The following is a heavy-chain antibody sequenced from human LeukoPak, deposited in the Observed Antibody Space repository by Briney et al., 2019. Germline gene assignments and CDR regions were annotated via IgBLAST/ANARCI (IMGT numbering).Heavy chain of an antibody. D-gene: IGHD2-8*02. CDR2: IFPSGGEI. Sequence: GSLRLSCAASGFTFSAFAMIWVRQTPGKGREWVSSIFPSGGEINYADSVRGRFTISRDNSKSTLSLQMNSLRAEDTAIYYCATYRQVLLPFESWGQGTLVTVSS. J-gene: IGHJ4*02. CDR1: GFTFSAFA. V-gene: IGHV3-23*01. CDR3: ATYRQVLLPFES.